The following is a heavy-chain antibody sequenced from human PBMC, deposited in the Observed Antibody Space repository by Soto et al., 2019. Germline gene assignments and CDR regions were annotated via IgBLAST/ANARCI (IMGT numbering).Heavy chain of an antibody. D-gene: IGHD3-22*01. Sequence: SVKVSCKASGGTFSSYAISWVRQAPGQGLEWMGGIIPIFGTANYAQKFQGRVTITADESTSTAYMELSSLRSEDTAVYYCAGGYYYDSSGFLIFDYWGQGTLVTVSS. CDR1: GGTFSSYA. V-gene: IGHV1-69*13. J-gene: IGHJ4*02. CDR2: IIPIFGTA. CDR3: AGGYYYDSSGFLIFDY.